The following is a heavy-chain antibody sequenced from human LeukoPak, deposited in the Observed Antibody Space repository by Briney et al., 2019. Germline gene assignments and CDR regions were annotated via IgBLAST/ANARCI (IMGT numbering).Heavy chain of an antibody. Sequence: GESLKISCKGSGYSFTNYWIGWVRQMPGKGLEWMGIIYPGDSDATYSPSFQGQVTISADKSISTAYLQWSSLKASDTAMFYCARQTGETAARRRWFDPWGQGTLVTVSS. D-gene: IGHD6-6*01. CDR2: IYPGDSDA. CDR3: ARQTGETAARRRWFDP. CDR1: GYSFTNYW. J-gene: IGHJ5*02. V-gene: IGHV5-51*01.